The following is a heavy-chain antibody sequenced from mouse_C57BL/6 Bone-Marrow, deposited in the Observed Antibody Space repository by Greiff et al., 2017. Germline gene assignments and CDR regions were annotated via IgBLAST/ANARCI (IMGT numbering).Heavy chain of an antibody. D-gene: IGHD2-9*01. V-gene: IGHV5-15*01. Sequence: EVKVVESGGGLVQPGGSLKLSCAASGFTFSDYGMAWVRQAPRKGPEWVAFISNLAYSIYYADTVTGRFTISRENAKNTLYLEMSSLRSEDTAMYYCARHSYYGYERAMDYWGQGTSVTVSS. CDR3: ARHSYYGYERAMDY. J-gene: IGHJ4*01. CDR2: ISNLAYSI. CDR1: GFTFSDYG.